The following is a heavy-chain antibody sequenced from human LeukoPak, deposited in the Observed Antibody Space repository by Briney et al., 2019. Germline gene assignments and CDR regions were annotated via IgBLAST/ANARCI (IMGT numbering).Heavy chain of an antibody. V-gene: IGHV3-7*01. CDR2: IKQDGSEK. J-gene: IGHJ4*02. CDR1: GFTFSSYW. D-gene: IGHD2-15*01. Sequence: GGSLSLSCAASGFTFSSYWMSWVRQAPGKGLEWVANIKQDGSEKYYVDSVKGRFTISRDNAKNSLYLQMNSLRAEDTAVYYCARDNRVVAATPFHWGQGTLVTVSS. CDR3: ARDNRVVAATPFH.